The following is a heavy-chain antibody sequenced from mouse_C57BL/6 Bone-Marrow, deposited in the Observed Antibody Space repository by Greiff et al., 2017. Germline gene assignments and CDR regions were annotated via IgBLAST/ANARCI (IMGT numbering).Heavy chain of an antibody. CDR3: ARPYDGYYVWFAY. J-gene: IGHJ3*01. CDR2: ISYSGST. V-gene: IGHV3-1*01. D-gene: IGHD2-3*01. CDR1: GYSITSGYD. Sequence: DVKLQESGPGMVKPSQSLSLTCTVTGYSITSGYDWHWIRHFPGNKLEWMGYISYSGSTNYNPSLKSRISITHDTSKNHFFLKLNSVTTEDTATYYCARPYDGYYVWFAYWGQGTLVTVSA.